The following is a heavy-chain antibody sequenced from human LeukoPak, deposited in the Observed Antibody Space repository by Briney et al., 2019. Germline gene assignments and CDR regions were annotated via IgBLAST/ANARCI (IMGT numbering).Heavy chain of an antibody. D-gene: IGHD3-22*01. CDR1: GFTFSSYD. J-gene: IGHJ4*02. CDR2: IRPSGDNT. CDR3: ARNPRHYYDSSGYYYD. Sequence: PGGSLRLSCAASGFTFSSYDMTWVRQAPGKGLEWVSSIRPSGDNTYYGDSVKGRFTISRDNTKNSLYLQMNSLRAEDTAVYYCARNPRHYYDSSGYYYDWGQGTLVTVSS. V-gene: IGHV3-23*01.